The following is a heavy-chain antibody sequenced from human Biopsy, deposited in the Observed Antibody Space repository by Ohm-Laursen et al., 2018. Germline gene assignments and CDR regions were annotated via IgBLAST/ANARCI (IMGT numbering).Heavy chain of an antibody. V-gene: IGHV4-4*07. CDR1: GGDINNYY. D-gene: IGHD3-22*01. J-gene: IGHJ3*01. Sequence: SETLSLTYNVSGGDINNYYWSWIRQPAGKGLEWIGRIYSGGSTNYNPSLKSRVTMSVDASKKQLSLRLRSVTAADTAMYYCASVVLGPTNDAFDLWGQGTMVVVSS. CDR3: ASVVLGPTNDAFDL. CDR2: IYSGGST.